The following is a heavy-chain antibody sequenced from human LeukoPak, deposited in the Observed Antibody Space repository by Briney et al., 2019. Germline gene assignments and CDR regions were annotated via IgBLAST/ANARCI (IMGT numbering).Heavy chain of an antibody. J-gene: IGHJ4*02. CDR2: ISGSGDST. D-gene: IGHD3-3*01. CDR1: GFTFSNYA. V-gene: IGHV3-23*01. CDR3: AKRLRFGVAIGVFDY. Sequence: GGSLRLSCAASGFTFSNYAMSWVRQAPGKGLEWVSAISGSGDSTYYADSVKRRFTIARDSSMETPYLQMNSLRAEDTATYFCAKRLRFGVAIGVFDYWGQGPLVTVSS.